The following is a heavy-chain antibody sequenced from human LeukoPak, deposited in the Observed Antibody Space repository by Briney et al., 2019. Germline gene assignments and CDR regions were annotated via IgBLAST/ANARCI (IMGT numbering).Heavy chain of an antibody. CDR3: AKGNFYDSSGLPFDY. Sequence: GGSLRLSCAASGFTFSSYWMHWVRQAPGKGLVWVSRINSDGSSTSYADSVKGRFTISRDNAKNTLYLQMNSLRAEDTALYYCAKGNFYDSSGLPFDYWGQGTLVTVSS. CDR2: INSDGSST. V-gene: IGHV3-74*01. D-gene: IGHD3-22*01. J-gene: IGHJ4*02. CDR1: GFTFSSYW.